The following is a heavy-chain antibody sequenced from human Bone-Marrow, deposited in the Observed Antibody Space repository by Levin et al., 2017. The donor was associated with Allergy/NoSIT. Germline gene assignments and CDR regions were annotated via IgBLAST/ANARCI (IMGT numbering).Heavy chain of an antibody. D-gene: IGHD3/OR15-3a*01. V-gene: IGHV2-5*01. Sequence: SGPTLVKPAQSLTLTCTFSGFSLATRGVAVGWIRQPPGKAPEWLALVYWHDEKYYSPSMEGRLTISKDTSKNQVFFIMANMYPVDTATYYCAHRGLIDAFDVWGPGTPITVSS. CDR3: AHRGLIDAFDV. CDR1: GFSLATRGVA. CDR2: VYWHDEK. J-gene: IGHJ3*01.